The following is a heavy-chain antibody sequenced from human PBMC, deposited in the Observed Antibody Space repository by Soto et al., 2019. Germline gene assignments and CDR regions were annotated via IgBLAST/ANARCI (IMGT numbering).Heavy chain of an antibody. J-gene: IGHJ6*03. CDR1: GGNISSYY. Sequence: SVTLSVTCTVSGGNISSYYWSWIRQTTGKGLEWIGYIYYSGSTNYNPSLKSLVTISVDTSKNQFSLKLSSVTAADTAVYYCARGITMVRGVIAVYRYYYYYMDVWGKGTTVTVSS. CDR2: IYYSGST. V-gene: IGHV4-59*01. CDR3: ARGITMVRGVIAVYRYYYYYMDV. D-gene: IGHD3-10*01.